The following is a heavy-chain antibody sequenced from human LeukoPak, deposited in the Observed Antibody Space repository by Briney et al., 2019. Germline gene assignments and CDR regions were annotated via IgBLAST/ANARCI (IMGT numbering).Heavy chain of an antibody. Sequence: PSEALSLTCAVYGGSFSGYYWSWIRQPPGKGLEWIGEINHSGSTNYNPSLKSRVTISVDTSKNRFSLKLSSVTAADTAVYYCARGRNILTGLFDYWGQGTLVTVSS. CDR2: INHSGST. CDR3: ARGRNILTGLFDY. D-gene: IGHD3-9*01. J-gene: IGHJ4*02. CDR1: GGSFSGYY. V-gene: IGHV4-34*01.